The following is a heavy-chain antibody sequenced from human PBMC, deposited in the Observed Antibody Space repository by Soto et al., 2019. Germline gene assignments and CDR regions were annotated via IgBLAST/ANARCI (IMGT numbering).Heavy chain of an antibody. J-gene: IGHJ4*02. CDR3: ARGQYSSSWYALDY. CDR1: GYTFMNYD. D-gene: IGHD6-13*01. Sequence: ASVKVSCKASGYTFMNYDINWVRQATGQGLEWMGWMNPKSGNIGYAQKFQGRVTMTRNTSISTAYMELSSLSSEDTAVYYCARGQYSSSWYALDYWGQGTQVTVS. CDR2: MNPKSGNI. V-gene: IGHV1-8*01.